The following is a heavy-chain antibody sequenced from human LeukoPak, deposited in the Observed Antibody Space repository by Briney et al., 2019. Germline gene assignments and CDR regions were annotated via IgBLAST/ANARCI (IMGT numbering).Heavy chain of an antibody. V-gene: IGHV3-23*01. CDR2: ISGSGGST. CDR1: GFTFSSYA. CDR3: AKDIMGWTFGGVIVTSFDY. Sequence: GGFLRLSCAASGFTFSSYAMSWVRQAPGKGLEWVSAISGSGGSTYYADSVKGRFTISRDNSKNTLYLQMNSLRAEDTAVYYCAKDIMGWTFGGVIVTSFDYWGQGTLVTVSS. J-gene: IGHJ4*02. D-gene: IGHD3-16*02.